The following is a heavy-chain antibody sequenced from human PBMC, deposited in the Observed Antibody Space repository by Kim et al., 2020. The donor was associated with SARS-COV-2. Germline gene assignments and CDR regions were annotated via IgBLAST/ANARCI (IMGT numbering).Heavy chain of an antibody. CDR2: ISSSSSTI. D-gene: IGHD4-17*01. V-gene: IGHV3-48*04. J-gene: IGHJ4*02. Sequence: GGSLRLSCAASGFTFNSYSMNWVRQAPGKGLEWVSYISSSSSTIYYADSVKGRFTISRDNAKNSLYLQMNSLRAEDTAVYYCARDKDYGDYVRPDFWGQGTLVTVSS. CDR1: GFTFNSYS. CDR3: ARDKDYGDYVRPDF.